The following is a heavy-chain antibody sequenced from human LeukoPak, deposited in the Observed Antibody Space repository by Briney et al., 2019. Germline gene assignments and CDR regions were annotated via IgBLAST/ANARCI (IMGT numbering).Heavy chain of an antibody. CDR3: ARTRYYYYGMDV. J-gene: IGHJ6*02. Sequence: SETLSLTCTVSGGSLSSSSYYWGWIRQPPGKGLEWIGSIYYSGSTYYNPSLKSRVTISVDTSKNQFSLKLSSVTAADTAVYYCARTRYYYYGMDVWGQGTTVTVSS. V-gene: IGHV4-39*01. CDR2: IYYSGST. CDR1: GGSLSSSSYY.